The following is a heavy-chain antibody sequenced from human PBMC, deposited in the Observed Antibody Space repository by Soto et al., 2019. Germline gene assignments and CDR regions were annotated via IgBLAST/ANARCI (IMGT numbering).Heavy chain of an antibody. J-gene: IGHJ4*02. CDR3: AKGGDCSGGSCYGGEFDY. CDR1: GFTFSSYA. CDR2: ISGSGGST. V-gene: IGHV3-23*01. D-gene: IGHD2-15*01. Sequence: EVQLLESGGGLVQPGGSLRLSCAASGFTFSSYAMSWVRQAPGKGLEWVSAISGSGGSTYYADSVKGRFTISRDNSKNTLYLQMNSRRAEDTAVYYCAKGGDCSGGSCYGGEFDYWGQGTLVTVSS.